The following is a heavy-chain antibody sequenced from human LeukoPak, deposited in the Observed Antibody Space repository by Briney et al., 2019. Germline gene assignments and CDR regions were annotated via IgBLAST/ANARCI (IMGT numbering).Heavy chain of an antibody. CDR2: ISGSGGST. D-gene: IGHD6-19*01. CDR1: GFTFSGYA. V-gene: IGHV3-23*01. Sequence: GGSLRLSCAASGFTFSGYAMSWVRQAPGKGLEWVSTISGSGGSTYYADSVKGRFTISRDNSKNTLYLQMNSLRAEDTAVYYCAKSSSGWYQRGFDYWGQGTLVTVSS. J-gene: IGHJ4*02. CDR3: AKSSSGWYQRGFDY.